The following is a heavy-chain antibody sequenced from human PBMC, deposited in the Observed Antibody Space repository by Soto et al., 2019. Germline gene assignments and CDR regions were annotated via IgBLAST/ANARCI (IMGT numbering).Heavy chain of an antibody. J-gene: IGHJ6*02. CDR1: GGSISSYY. V-gene: IGHV4-59*01. CDR2: FFYSGST. CDR3: AREGVAPYYYYGMDV. Sequence: SETLSLTCTVSGGSISSYYWSWIRQPPGKGLEWIGYFFYSGSTNYNPSLKSRVTISVDTSKNQFSLKLNSVTAADTAVYYCAREGVAPYYYYGMDVWGQGTPVTVSS. D-gene: IGHD5-12*01.